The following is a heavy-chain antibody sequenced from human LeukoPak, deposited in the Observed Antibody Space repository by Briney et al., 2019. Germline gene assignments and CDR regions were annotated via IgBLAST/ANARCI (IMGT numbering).Heavy chain of an antibody. V-gene: IGHV3-53*01. CDR2: IYSGGST. CDR3: AREPMIAAAGKGTGY. J-gene: IGHJ4*02. D-gene: IGHD6-13*01. CDR1: GFTVSSNY. Sequence: PGGSLRLSCAASGFTVSSNYMSWVRQAPGKGLEWVSVIYSGGSTYYADSVKGRFTISRDNSKNTLYLQMNSLRAEDTAVYYCAREPMIAAAGKGTGYWGQGTLVTVSS.